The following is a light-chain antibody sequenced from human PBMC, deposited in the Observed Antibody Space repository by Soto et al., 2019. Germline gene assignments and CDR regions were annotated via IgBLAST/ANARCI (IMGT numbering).Light chain of an antibody. V-gene: IGKV3-20*01. J-gene: IGKJ2*01. CDR2: GAS. CDR3: QRYGSSPYT. CDR1: QSAVGSY. Sequence: ESVLTQSPGTLSLSPGERATLSCRASQSAVGSYLAWYQQKPGQAPRLLIYGASSRATGISDRFSGSGSGTDFTLTISGLEPEDFAVYYCQRYGSSPYTFGQGTKLEIK.